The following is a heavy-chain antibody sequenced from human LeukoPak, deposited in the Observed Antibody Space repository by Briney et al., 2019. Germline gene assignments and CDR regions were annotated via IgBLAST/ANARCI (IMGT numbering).Heavy chain of an antibody. D-gene: IGHD2-2*01. J-gene: IGHJ4*02. CDR2: ISYDGSNK. CDR3: AREGGYCYSTSCRYFDY. V-gene: IGHV3-30*03. CDR1: GFTFSSYG. Sequence: GGSLRLSCAASGFTFSSYGMHWVRQAPGKGLEWVAVISYDGSNKYYADSVKGRFTISRDNAKNSLYLQMNSLRAEDTAVYYCAREGGYCYSTSCRYFDYWGQGTLVTVSS.